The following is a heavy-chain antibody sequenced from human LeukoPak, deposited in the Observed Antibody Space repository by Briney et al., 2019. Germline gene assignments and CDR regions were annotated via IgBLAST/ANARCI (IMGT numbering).Heavy chain of an antibody. CDR1: GFTLNNVW. D-gene: IGHD3-22*01. J-gene: IGHJ1*01. Sequence: GGSLRLSCAASGFTLNNVWMRWVRQAPGKGLKWLGRIKRETDGGTIDYAAPVKGRFTISRDDSRNTLYLQMDSLKIEDTAVYYCTTDRYYDNSELQFQHWGQGTLVTVSS. CDR2: IKRETDGGTI. V-gene: IGHV3-15*01. CDR3: TTDRYYDNSELQFQH.